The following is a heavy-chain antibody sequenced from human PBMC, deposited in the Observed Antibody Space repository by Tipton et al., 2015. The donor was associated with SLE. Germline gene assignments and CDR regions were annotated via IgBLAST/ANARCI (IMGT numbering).Heavy chain of an antibody. J-gene: IGHJ2*01. Sequence: QLVQSGAEVRKPGASVKVSCQSSGYIFTAYYVHLVRQSPGQGLEWMGWINPSNGDTNSAQRFQGRVTMTTDTSIETVYMELSSLTSEDTAVYYCARGGAGLGSDWFFDLWGRGTLVTVSS. V-gene: IGHV1-2*02. D-gene: IGHD7-27*01. CDR2: INPSNGDT. CDR1: GYIFTAYY. CDR3: ARGGAGLGSDWFFDL.